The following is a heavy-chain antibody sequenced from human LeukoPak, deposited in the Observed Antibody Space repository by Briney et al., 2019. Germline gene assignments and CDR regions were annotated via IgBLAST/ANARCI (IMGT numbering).Heavy chain of an antibody. D-gene: IGHD3-22*01. Sequence: ASVKVSCKASGGTFSSYAISWVRQAPGQGLEWMGRIIPIFGIANYARKFQGRVTITADKSTSTAYMELSSPRSEDTAVYYCAREGVTMIVVVITDAFDIWGQGTMVTVSS. V-gene: IGHV1-69*04. CDR1: GGTFSSYA. CDR3: AREGVTMIVVVITDAFDI. J-gene: IGHJ3*02. CDR2: IIPIFGIA.